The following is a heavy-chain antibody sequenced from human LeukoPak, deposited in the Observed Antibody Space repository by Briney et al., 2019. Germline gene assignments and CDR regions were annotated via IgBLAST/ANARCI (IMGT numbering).Heavy chain of an antibody. Sequence: GGSLRLSCAASGFTFSSYWMRWVRQAPGKGLEWVANIKQDGSEKYYVDSVKGRYTISRDNAKNSLYLQMNSLRAEDTAVYYCARDKTQGWFWHNWFDPWGQGTLVTVSS. CDR3: ARDKTQGWFWHNWFDP. CDR1: GFTFSSYW. J-gene: IGHJ5*02. CDR2: IKQDGSEK. D-gene: IGHD2-15*01. V-gene: IGHV3-7*01.